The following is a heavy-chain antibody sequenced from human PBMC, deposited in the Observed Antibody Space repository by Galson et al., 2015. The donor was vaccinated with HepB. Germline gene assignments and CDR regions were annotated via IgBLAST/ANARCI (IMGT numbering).Heavy chain of an antibody. J-gene: IGHJ6*02. CDR3: AKSLRHYPYDMDV. CDR1: GFIFNDYA. CDR2: ISGGGGNT. D-gene: IGHD1-26*01. V-gene: IGHV3-23*01. Sequence: SLRLSCAASGFIFNDYAMTWVRQPPGKGLEWVSSISGGGGNTIYSESVKGRFTISRDNSKNTLFLQMNSLRADDTAVYSCAKSLRHYPYDMDVWGPGTTVSVSS.